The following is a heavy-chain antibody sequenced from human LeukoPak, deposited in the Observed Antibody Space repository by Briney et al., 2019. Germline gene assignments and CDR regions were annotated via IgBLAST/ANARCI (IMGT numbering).Heavy chain of an antibody. CDR1: GYSISSGYY. CDR2: IYHSGST. CDR3: ARDPRLNWFDP. J-gene: IGHJ5*02. Sequence: SETLSLTCAVSGYSISSGYYWGWIRQPPGKGLDWIGSIYHSGSTYYNPSLKSRVTISVDTSKNQFSLKLCSMTAADTAVYYCARDPRLNWFDPWGQGTLVTVSS. V-gene: IGHV4-38-2*02.